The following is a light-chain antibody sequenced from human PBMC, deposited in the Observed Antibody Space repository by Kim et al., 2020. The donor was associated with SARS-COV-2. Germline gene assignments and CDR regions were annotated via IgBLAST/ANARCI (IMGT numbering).Light chain of an antibody. CDR2: GKN. V-gene: IGLV3-19*01. CDR1: SLRTYY. CDR3: NSRDNSGDHVV. J-gene: IGLJ2*01. Sequence: ALGQTFRITCQGDSLRTYYASWYQQKPGQAPILVIYGKNNRPSGIPDRFSGSSAGNTAALTVTGAQAVDEADYYCNSRDNSGDHVVFGGGTKVTVL.